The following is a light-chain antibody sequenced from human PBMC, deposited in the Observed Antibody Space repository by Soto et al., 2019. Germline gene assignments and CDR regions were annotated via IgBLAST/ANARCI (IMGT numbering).Light chain of an antibody. J-gene: IGKJ4*01. CDR2: AAS. CDR1: QTIGRY. V-gene: IGKV1-39*01. CDR3: QQSYSTPLT. Sequence: DIQMTQSPSSLSASVGDRVTITCRASQTIGRYLNWYQQKEGKAPTVLIYAASILQSGVPPRFSGSASGTEFPLTISSLQPEDFATYYCQQSYSTPLTFGGGTQVEI.